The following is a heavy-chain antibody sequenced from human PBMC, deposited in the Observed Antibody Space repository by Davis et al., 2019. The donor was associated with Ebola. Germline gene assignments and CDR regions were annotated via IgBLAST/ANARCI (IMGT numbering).Heavy chain of an antibody. J-gene: IGHJ6*02. Sequence: HTGGSLRLSCAASGVTFSSHWMHWVRQAPGKGLVWVSRINSDGSRTSYADSVKGRFTISRDNSKNTIYLQMNSLRAGDTAVYYCARHYVYDYYMGLDVWGQGTTVTVSS. CDR2: INSDGSRT. D-gene: IGHD3-16*01. CDR3: ARHYVYDYYMGLDV. V-gene: IGHV3-74*01. CDR1: GVTFSSHW.